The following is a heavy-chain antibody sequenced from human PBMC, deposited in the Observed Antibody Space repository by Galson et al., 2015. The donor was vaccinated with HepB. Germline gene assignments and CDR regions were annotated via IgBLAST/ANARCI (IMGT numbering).Heavy chain of an antibody. CDR3: ARDEGTKWGYQYFDL. J-gene: IGHJ2*01. CDR1: GFTFSAYN. Sequence: SLRLSCAASGFTFSAYNLNWVRQAPGKGLEWVSSISGSSVHIFYTDSVKGRFTVSRDNAKNSLSLQMNSLRAEDTGIYYCARDEGTKWGYQYFDLWGRGTLVAVSS. D-gene: IGHD7-27*01. V-gene: IGHV3-21*01. CDR2: ISGSSVHI.